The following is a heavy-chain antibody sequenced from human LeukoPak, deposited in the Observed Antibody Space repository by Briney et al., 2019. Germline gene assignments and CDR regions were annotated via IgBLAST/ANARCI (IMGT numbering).Heavy chain of an antibody. CDR3: ARENRYSYGIDY. CDR1: GFIFSDYY. J-gene: IGHJ4*02. D-gene: IGHD5-18*01. V-gene: IGHV3-11*04. Sequence: GGSLRLSCAASGFIFSDYYMSWIRQAPGKGLEWVSYISNSAITTYYADSVKGRFTISRDNAKSLVYLQMNSLRDEDTAVYYCARENRYSYGIDYWGQGTLVTVSS. CDR2: ISNSAITT.